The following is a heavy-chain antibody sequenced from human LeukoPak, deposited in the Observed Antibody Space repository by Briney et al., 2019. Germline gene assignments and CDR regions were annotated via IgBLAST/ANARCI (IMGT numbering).Heavy chain of an antibody. V-gene: IGHV1-46*01. J-gene: IGHJ6*02. CDR1: GHTFTSYY. CDR2: INPSGGST. CDR3: ARDVDDFYGGV. Sequence: ASVKVSCKASGHTFTSYYMRWVRQAPGQGLEWMGIINPSGGSTSYAQKFQGRVTMTRDTSTSTVYMELSSLRSEDTAVYYCARDVDDFYGGVWGQGTTVTVSS. D-gene: IGHD3-3*01.